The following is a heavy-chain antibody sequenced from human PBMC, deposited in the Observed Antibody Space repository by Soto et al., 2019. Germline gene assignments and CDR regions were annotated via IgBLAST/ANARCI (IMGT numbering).Heavy chain of an antibody. D-gene: IGHD4-17*01. CDR2: IYYSGST. CDR3: ARVYGDYLDF. CDR1: GGSISSYY. V-gene: IGHV4-59*01. Sequence: SETLSLTCTVSGGSISSYYWSWIRQPPWKGLEWIGYIYYSGSTNYNPSLKSRVTISVDTSKHQFSLKLSSVTAADTAVYYCARVYGDYLDFWAQGTLVTVSS. J-gene: IGHJ4*02.